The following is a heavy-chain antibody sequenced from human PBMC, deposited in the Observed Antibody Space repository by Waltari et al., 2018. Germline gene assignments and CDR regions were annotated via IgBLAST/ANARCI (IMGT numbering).Heavy chain of an antibody. CDR3: AMWVESDWELLTY. CDR1: GTPFTSFG. D-gene: IGHD2-21*02. V-gene: IGHV1-3*01. Sequence: QVHLVQSGAEVKKPGASVKVSCKASGTPFTSFGLHWVRQAPGQSLEGMGSITAPHGNKKYAQKVQGRVTITRDTSAGEAYMEVSSLTSEDTAVYYCAMWVESDWELLTYWGQGTLVTVS. J-gene: IGHJ4*02. CDR2: ITAPHGNK.